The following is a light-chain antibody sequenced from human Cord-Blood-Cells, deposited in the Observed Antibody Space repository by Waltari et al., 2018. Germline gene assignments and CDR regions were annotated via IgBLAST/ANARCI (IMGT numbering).Light chain of an antibody. CDR3: QQYYSTPPYT. V-gene: IGKV4-1*01. J-gene: IGKJ2*01. CDR1: QSVLYSSNNTNY. Sequence: DIVMTQSPDSLAVSLGESAPINCKSSQSVLYSSNNTNYLAWYQQKPGQLPKLLIYWASTRESGVPDRSSGSGSGTDFTRTISSLQAEDVAVYYCQQYYSTPPYTFGQGTKLEI. CDR2: WAS.